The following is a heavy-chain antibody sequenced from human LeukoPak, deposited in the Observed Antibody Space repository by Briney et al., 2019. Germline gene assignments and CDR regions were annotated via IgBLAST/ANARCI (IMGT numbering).Heavy chain of an antibody. CDR2: ISAYNGNT. Sequence: ASVKVSCKVSGGTFSSCAISWVRQAPGQGLEWMGWISAYNGNTNYAQKLQGRVTMTTDTSTSTAYMELRSLRSDDTAIYYCARETGAGSSIDYWGQGTLVTVSS. CDR1: GGTFSSCA. CDR3: ARETGAGSSIDY. V-gene: IGHV1-18*01. J-gene: IGHJ4*02. D-gene: IGHD1-14*01.